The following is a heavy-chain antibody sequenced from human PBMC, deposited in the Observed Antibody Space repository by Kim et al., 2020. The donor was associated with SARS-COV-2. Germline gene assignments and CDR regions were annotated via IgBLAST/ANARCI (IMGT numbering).Heavy chain of an antibody. V-gene: IGHV3-30*04. D-gene: IGHD1-26*01. CDR3: ARAYSGTYFLGFDY. CDR1: GFTFSSYA. CDR2: ISYDGSNK. J-gene: IGHJ4*02. Sequence: GGSLRLSCAASGFTFSSYAMHWVRQAPGKGLEWVAVISYDGSNKYYADSVKGRFTISRDNSKNTLYLQMNSLRAEDTAVYSCARAYSGTYFLGFDYWGQGTLVTVSS.